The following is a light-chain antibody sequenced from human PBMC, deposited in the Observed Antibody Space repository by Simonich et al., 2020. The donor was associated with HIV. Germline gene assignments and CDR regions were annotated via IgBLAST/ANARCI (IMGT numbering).Light chain of an antibody. CDR1: ALPKKY. J-gene: IGLJ3*02. Sequence: SYELTQPPSVSVSPGQTARITCSGDALPKKYAYWYPQKPGPAPVLDIYEDRKRPSGIPERFSGSSSGTMATLTISGAQVEDEADYYCYSTDSSGNHRVFGGGTKLTVL. CDR2: EDR. CDR3: YSTDSSGNHRV. V-gene: IGLV3-10*01.